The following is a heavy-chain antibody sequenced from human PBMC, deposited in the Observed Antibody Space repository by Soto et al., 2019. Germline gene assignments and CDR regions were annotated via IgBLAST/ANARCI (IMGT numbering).Heavy chain of an antibody. CDR1: GYPVTAYY. V-gene: IGHV1-2*02. CDR3: ARGGGVGVAGSAAFDM. Sequence: QLHLVQSGAVVKKPGASVTVSCSASGYPVTAYYMHWVRQAPGRGLEWMGGINPATGAAKYTQTCQGTVPMTRDTSTSTVFMELSGMTSEDTAVFYWARGGGVGVAGSAAFDMWGQGTLVTVSS. D-gene: IGHD3-3*01. CDR2: INPATGAA. J-gene: IGHJ3*02.